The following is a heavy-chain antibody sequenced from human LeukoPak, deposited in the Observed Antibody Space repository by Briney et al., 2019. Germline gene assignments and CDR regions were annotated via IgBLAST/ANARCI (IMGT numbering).Heavy chain of an antibody. CDR2: ISTYNGNT. J-gene: IGHJ4*02. CDR1: GYTFTSYG. D-gene: IGHD5-24*01. CDR3: ARVMRRDGYNRPLDY. Sequence: ASVKVSCKASGYTFTSYGISWVRQAPGQGLEWMGWISTYNGNTNYAQNLQGRVTMTTDTSTGTAYMELRSLRSDDTAVYYCARVMRRDGYNRPLDYWGQGTLVTVSS. V-gene: IGHV1-18*01.